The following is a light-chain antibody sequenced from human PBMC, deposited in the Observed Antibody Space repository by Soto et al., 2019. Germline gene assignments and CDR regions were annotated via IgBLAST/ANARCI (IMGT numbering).Light chain of an antibody. Sequence: QSALTQPASVSGSPGQSITISCTGTSSDVGAYNYVSWYQHHPDKAPQLMIFEVSDRPSGVSNRFSGSNSGNTASLTISGLQAEDEADYFCSSYTSNRTLVFGGGTKLTVL. CDR2: EVS. CDR1: SSDVGAYNY. J-gene: IGLJ3*02. CDR3: SSYTSNRTLV. V-gene: IGLV2-14*01.